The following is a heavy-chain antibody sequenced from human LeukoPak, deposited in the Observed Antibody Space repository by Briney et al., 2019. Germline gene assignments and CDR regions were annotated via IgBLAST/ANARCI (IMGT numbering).Heavy chain of an antibody. CDR2: IIGSGTST. Sequence: GGSLRLSCSASGFTFSSHDMSWVRRAPGKGLEWVSGIIGSGTSTYYADSARGRFTISRDNSKNTLFLQMSSLRAEDTAVYYCANRGSGWYMDYWGQGTLVTVSS. CDR1: GFTFSSHD. J-gene: IGHJ4*02. V-gene: IGHV3-23*01. CDR3: ANRGSGWYMDY. D-gene: IGHD6-19*01.